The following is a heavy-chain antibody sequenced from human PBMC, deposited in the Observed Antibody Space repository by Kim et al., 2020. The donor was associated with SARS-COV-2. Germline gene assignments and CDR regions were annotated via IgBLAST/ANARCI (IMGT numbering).Heavy chain of an antibody. CDR2: IWYDGSNK. Sequence: GGSLRLSCAASGFTFSSYGMHWVRQAPRKGLEWVAVIWYDGSNKYYADSVKGRFTISRDNSKNTLYLQMNSLRAEDTAVYYCASSYYDSSGYYNWGQGTLVTVSS. D-gene: IGHD3-22*01. CDR3: ASSYYDSSGYYN. V-gene: IGHV3-33*08. CDR1: GFTFSSYG. J-gene: IGHJ4*02.